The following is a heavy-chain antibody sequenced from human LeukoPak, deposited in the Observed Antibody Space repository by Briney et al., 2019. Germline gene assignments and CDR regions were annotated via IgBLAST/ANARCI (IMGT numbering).Heavy chain of an antibody. CDR1: GFTFSSDW. J-gene: IGHJ4*02. Sequence: PGGSLRLSCAASGFTFSSDWMSCVRQAPGKGLEWVANIKQDGSEKYYVDSVKGRFTISRDNAKNSLYLQMNSLRAEDTAVYYCAKDRRITMVRGVTTDYWGQGTLVTVSS. V-gene: IGHV3-7*01. CDR3: AKDRRITMVRGVTTDY. D-gene: IGHD3-10*01. CDR2: IKQDGSEK.